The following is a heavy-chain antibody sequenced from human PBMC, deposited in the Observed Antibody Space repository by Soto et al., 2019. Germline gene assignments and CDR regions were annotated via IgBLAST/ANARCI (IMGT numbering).Heavy chain of an antibody. CDR2: ISSSSSYI. CDR1: GFTFSSYS. V-gene: IGHV3-21*01. D-gene: IGHD4-17*01. CDR3: ARDDYGDYVGFWDY. J-gene: IGHJ4*02. Sequence: GGSLRLSCAASGFTFSSYSMSWVRQAPGKGLEWVSSISSSSSYIYYADSVKGRFTISRDNAKNSLYLQMNSLRAEDTAVYYCARDDYGDYVGFWDYWGQGTLVTVSS.